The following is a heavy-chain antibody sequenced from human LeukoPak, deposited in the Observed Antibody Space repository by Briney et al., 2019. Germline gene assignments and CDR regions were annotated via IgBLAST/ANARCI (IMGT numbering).Heavy chain of an antibody. Sequence: ASVKVSCKPSGDTFSNTYMHWVRQAPGQGLEWMGIIKPTGGSTNYAQKFQGRVTMTRDTSTSTVYMEVSSLRSEDTAVYYCAREISQGGVGLVAGYYYYGMDVWGQGTTVTVSS. CDR3: AREISQGGVGLVAGYYYYGMDV. CDR2: IKPTGGST. D-gene: IGHD2-8*02. CDR1: GDTFSNTY. V-gene: IGHV1-46*01. J-gene: IGHJ6*02.